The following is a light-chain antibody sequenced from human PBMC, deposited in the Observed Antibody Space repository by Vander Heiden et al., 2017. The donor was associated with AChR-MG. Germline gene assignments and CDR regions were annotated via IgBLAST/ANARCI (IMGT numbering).Light chain of an antibody. CDR2: QDS. Sequence: SYALPQPPSVSVSPGQTASITCSGDKLGDKYACWYQQKPGQSPVLVIYQDSKRPSGIPERFSGSNSGNTATLTISGTQAMDEADYYCQAWDSSDVVFGGGTKLTVL. J-gene: IGLJ2*01. V-gene: IGLV3-1*01. CDR1: KLGDKY. CDR3: QAWDSSDVV.